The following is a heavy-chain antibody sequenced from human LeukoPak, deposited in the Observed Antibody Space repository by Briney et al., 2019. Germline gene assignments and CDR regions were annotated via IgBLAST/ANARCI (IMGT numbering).Heavy chain of an antibody. V-gene: IGHV3-23*01. CDR3: VKDFLHGPHIEPVGSVGPFDY. D-gene: IGHD2-2*01. Sequence: GGSLRLSCATSGFSFSSYAVSWVRQAPGKGLEWVSGLHADSGMIYYADSVKGRFTISRDNSKNTLYFQMNSLRAEDTAIYYCVKDFLHGPHIEPVGSVGPFDYWGQGTLVTVSS. J-gene: IGHJ4*02. CDR1: GFSFSSYA. CDR2: LHADSGMI.